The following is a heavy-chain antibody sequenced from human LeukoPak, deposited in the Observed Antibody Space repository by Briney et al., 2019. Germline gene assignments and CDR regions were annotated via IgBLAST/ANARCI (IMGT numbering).Heavy chain of an antibody. CDR1: GGSFSGYY. Sequence: LSETLSLTCAVYGGSFSGYYWSWIRQPPGKGLEWIGEINHSGSTNYNPSLKGRVTISVDASKNQFSLKLSSVTAADTAVYYCASRSVAVRFPSDYWGQGTLVTVSS. J-gene: IGHJ4*02. CDR2: INHSGST. CDR3: ASRSVAVRFPSDY. V-gene: IGHV4-34*01. D-gene: IGHD6-19*01.